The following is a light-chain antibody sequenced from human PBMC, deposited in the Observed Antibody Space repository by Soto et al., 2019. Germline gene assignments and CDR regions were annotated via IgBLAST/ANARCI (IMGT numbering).Light chain of an antibody. J-gene: IGLJ2*01. CDR2: DVS. V-gene: IGLV2-14*03. Sequence: QSALSQPASVSGSPGQSITISCTGTSSDVGDYNFVSWYQQYPGKAPKLVIYDVSDRPSGVSSRFSGSKSGNTASLTISGLQAEDEADFYCSSYSSTTPHVVFGGGTKLTVL. CDR1: SSDVGDYNF. CDR3: SSYSSTTPHVV.